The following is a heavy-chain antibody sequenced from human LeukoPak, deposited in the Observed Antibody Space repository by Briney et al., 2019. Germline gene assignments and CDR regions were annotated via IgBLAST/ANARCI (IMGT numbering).Heavy chain of an antibody. Sequence: GGSLRLSCAASGFTFSTNHMTWVRQAPGKGPEWVSVIYSDGNTYYADSVKGRFTISRDNSKNTLYLQMNSLRAEDTAVYYCVRDLTWGQGALVTVSS. CDR2: IYSDGNT. J-gene: IGHJ5*02. CDR1: GFTFSTNH. CDR3: VRDLT. V-gene: IGHV3-53*01.